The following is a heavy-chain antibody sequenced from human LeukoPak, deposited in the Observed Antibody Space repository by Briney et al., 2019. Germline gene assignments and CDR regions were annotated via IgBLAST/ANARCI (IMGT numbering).Heavy chain of an antibody. V-gene: IGHV3-11*01. D-gene: IGHD2-2*01. CDR2: ISSSGSTI. Sequence: GGSLRLSCAASGFTFSDYYMSWIRQAPGKGLEWVSYISSSGSTIYYADSVKGRFTISRDNAKNSLYLQMNSLKTEDTAVYYFTTDRGKYCSSASCYHYWGQGTLVTVSS. CDR3: TTDRGKYCSSASCYHY. CDR1: GFTFSDYY. J-gene: IGHJ4*02.